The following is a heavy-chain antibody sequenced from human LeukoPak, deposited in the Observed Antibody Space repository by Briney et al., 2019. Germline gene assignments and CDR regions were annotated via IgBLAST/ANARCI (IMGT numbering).Heavy chain of an antibody. J-gene: IGHJ4*02. V-gene: IGHV1-18*04. Sequence: ASVKVSCKASGYTFTSYGISWVRQAPGQGLEWMGWISAYNGNTNYAQKLQGRVTMITVTSTSTAYMELRSLRSDDTAVYYCARGDCSSTSCYGGLDYWGQGTLVTVSS. CDR1: GYTFTSYG. D-gene: IGHD2-2*01. CDR2: ISAYNGNT. CDR3: ARGDCSSTSCYGGLDY.